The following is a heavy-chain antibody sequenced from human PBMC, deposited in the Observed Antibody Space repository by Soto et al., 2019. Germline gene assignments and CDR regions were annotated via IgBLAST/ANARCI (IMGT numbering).Heavy chain of an antibody. D-gene: IGHD3-3*01. Sequence: SETLSLTCTVSGASISSGDYYWSWIRQPPGKGLEWIGYIYYSGSTYYNPSLKSRVTISVDTSKNQFSLKLSSVTTADTAVYDCAVGRITIFGVLIAAFEFWGQGVLVTLS. J-gene: IGHJ4*02. CDR1: GASISSGDYY. V-gene: IGHV4-30-4*01. CDR3: AVGRITIFGVLIAAFEF. CDR2: IYYSGST.